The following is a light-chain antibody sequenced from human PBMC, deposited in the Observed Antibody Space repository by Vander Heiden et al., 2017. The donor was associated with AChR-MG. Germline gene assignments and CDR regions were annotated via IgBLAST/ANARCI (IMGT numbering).Light chain of an antibody. V-gene: IGKV1-39*01. J-gene: IGKJ4*01. CDR3: QQSYNPRLT. Sequence: DIQLTQSPSSLSASVGDTVTITCRANETVTSYLNWYQQRPGKAPKLLIYAASSLQSGAPSRFSGSGSGTDFTLTINNLQPEDFATYYRQQSYNPRLTFGGGTNVEVK. CDR2: AAS. CDR1: ETVTSY.